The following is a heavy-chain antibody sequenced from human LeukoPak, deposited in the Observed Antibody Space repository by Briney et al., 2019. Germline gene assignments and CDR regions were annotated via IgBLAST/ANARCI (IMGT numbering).Heavy chain of an antibody. CDR3: ARGDGWFGELLNFDN. D-gene: IGHD3-10*01. Sequence: GGSLRLSCAASGFTFRAYSMNWVRQAPGKGLEWVSYISSSSSTIYYADSVKGRFTISRDNAKNSLYLQMNSLRDEDTAVYYCARGDGWFGELLNFDNWGQGTLVTVSS. CDR2: ISSSSSTI. J-gene: IGHJ4*02. CDR1: GFTFRAYS. V-gene: IGHV3-48*02.